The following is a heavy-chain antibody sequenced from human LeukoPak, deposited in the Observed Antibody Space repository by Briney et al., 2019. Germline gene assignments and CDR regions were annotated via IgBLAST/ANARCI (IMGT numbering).Heavy chain of an antibody. CDR1: GYTFTGYY. J-gene: IGHJ6*02. CDR2: INPNSGGT. D-gene: IGHD6-13*01. Sequence: GASVKVSCKASGYTFTGYYMHWVRQAPGQGLEWMGWINPNSGGTNYAQKFQGRVTMTRDTSISTAYMELSRLRSDDTAVYYRAREKQQLVPYYGMDVWGQGTTVTVSS. V-gene: IGHV1-2*02. CDR3: AREKQQLVPYYGMDV.